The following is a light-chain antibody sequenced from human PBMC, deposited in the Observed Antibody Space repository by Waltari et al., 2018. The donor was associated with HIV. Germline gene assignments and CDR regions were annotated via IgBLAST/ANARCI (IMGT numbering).Light chain of an antibody. CDR2: ATS. CDR1: NSNIGAAYV. J-gene: IGLJ1*01. CDR3: QSYDSSLRGGV. V-gene: IGLV1-40*01. Sequence: QSVLTQPPSVSGAPGQRVTISCTGSNSNIGAAYVVHWYQQLPGTAPKVLIYATSNRPSGFPDRFSGSKSGTSASLAITGLQAEDEADYYCQSYDSSLRGGVFGTGTKVTVL.